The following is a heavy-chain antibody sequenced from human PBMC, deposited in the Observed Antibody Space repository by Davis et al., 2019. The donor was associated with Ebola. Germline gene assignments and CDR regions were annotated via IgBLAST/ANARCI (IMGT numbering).Heavy chain of an antibody. Sequence: MPSETLSLTCTVSGGSISSYYWSWIQQPPGKGLEWIGYIYYSGSTNYNPSLKSRVTISVDTSKNQFSLKLSSVTAADTAVYYCARGYNWNYAFFDYWGQGTLVTVSS. D-gene: IGHD1-7*01. J-gene: IGHJ4*02. CDR3: ARGYNWNYAFFDY. CDR1: GGSISSYY. CDR2: IYYSGST. V-gene: IGHV4-59*08.